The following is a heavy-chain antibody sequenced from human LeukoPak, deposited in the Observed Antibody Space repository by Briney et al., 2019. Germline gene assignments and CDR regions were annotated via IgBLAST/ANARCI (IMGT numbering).Heavy chain of an antibody. CDR2: IYYSGST. D-gene: IGHD3-9*01. J-gene: IGHJ4*02. CDR3: ARQGRVIFWPFDY. CDR1: GGSISSYY. V-gene: IGHV4-59*08. Sequence: SETLSLTCTVSGGSISSYYWSWIRQPPGKGLEWIGYIYYSGSTNYNPSLKSRVTISVDTSKNQFSLKLSSVTAADTAVYYCARQGRVIFWPFDYWGQGTLVTVSS.